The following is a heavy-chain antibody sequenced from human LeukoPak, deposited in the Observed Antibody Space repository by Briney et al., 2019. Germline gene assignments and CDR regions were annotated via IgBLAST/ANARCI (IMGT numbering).Heavy chain of an antibody. CDR1: GFTFSIYG. D-gene: IGHD3-22*01. Sequence: GGSLRLSCAASGFTFSIYGMHWVRQAPGKGLEWAAVISYDGSDKYYADSVKGRFTISRDNSKNTLYLQMNSLRAEDTSVYYCAKGPDSSGYYYYVDYWGRGTLVTVSS. CDR3: AKGPDSSGYYYYVDY. CDR2: ISYDGSDK. V-gene: IGHV3-30*18. J-gene: IGHJ4*02.